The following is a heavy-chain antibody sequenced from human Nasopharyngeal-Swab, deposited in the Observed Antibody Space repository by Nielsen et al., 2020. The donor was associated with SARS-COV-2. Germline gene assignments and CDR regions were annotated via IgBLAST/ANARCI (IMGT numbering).Heavy chain of an antibody. CDR2: ISSSSNYI. Sequence: GESLKISCAASGFTFSSYAMSWVRQAPGKGLEWVASISSSSNYIYYADSLRGRFTISRDNAKNSLYLQMNSLRDEDTAVYYCASGLYYYGSGSSQNWFDPWGQGTLVTVSS. D-gene: IGHD3-10*01. V-gene: IGHV3-21*01. CDR1: GFTFSSYA. J-gene: IGHJ5*02. CDR3: ASGLYYYGSGSSQNWFDP.